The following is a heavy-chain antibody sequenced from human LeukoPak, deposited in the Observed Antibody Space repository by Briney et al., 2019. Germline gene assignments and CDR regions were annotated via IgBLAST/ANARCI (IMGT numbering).Heavy chain of an antibody. CDR1: GYTFTSNG. J-gene: IGHJ3*02. Sequence: ASVKVSCKASGYTFTSNGFTWVRQAPGQGLEWMGWISAYSANTNYAQKFQGRVTMTTDTSTSTAYMELRSLRSDDTAVYYCASDSSGYLDAFDIWGQGTMVTVSS. CDR3: ASDSSGYLDAFDI. CDR2: ISAYSANT. V-gene: IGHV1-18*01. D-gene: IGHD3-22*01.